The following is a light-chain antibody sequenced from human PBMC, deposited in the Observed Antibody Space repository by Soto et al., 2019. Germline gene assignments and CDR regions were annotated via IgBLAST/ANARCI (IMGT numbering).Light chain of an antibody. Sequence: EIVLTQSPGTLSLSPGEIATLSFSASQSVSSSYLAWYQQKPGQAPRLLLYGASSRATGIPDRFSGSGSGTGFTLTISRLEPEDFAVYYCQQYGSSPQLTFGGGTKVDIK. J-gene: IGKJ4*01. CDR3: QQYGSSPQLT. CDR2: GAS. CDR1: QSVSSSY. V-gene: IGKV3-20*01.